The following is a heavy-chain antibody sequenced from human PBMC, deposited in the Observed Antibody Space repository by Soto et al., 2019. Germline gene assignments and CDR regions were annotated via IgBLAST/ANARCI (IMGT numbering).Heavy chain of an antibody. CDR3: ARRRDYSDTSGNYDYYFDY. CDR2: IYYSGST. V-gene: IGHV4-39*01. CDR1: GGSISTSTYY. J-gene: IGHJ4*02. D-gene: IGHD3-22*01. Sequence: PSETLSLTCTVSGGSISTSTYYWGWIRQPPGKGLEWIGSIYYSGSTFYNPSLKSRVTISVDTSKNQFSLKLTSVTAADTAVYYCARRRDYSDTSGNYDYYFDYWGQGTLVTVSS.